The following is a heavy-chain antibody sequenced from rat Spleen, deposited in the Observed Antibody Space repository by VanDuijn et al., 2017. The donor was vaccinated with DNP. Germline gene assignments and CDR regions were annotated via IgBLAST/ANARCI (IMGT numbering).Heavy chain of an antibody. D-gene: IGHD1-10*01. CDR1: GFSLASYT. CDR3: TRAFNNYAFFVY. V-gene: IGHV2-6*01. J-gene: IGHJ2*01. CDR2: ISNRGIT. Sequence: QVQLKESGPGLVQPSQTLSLTCTVSGFSLASYTVSWVRQPPGKGLEWIAAISNRGITYYNSALKSRLSISRDTSKSQVFLKMNNLQTEDTAIYFCTRAFNNYAFFVYWGHGVMVTVAS.